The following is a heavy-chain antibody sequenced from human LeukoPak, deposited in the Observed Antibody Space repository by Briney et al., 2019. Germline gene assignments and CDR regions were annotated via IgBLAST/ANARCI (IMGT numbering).Heavy chain of an antibody. V-gene: IGHV1-24*01. Sequence: ASVKVSCKVSGYTLTELSMHWVRQAPGKGLEWMGGFDSEDGETIYAQKFQGRVTMTEDTSTDTAYMELSSLRSEDTAVYYCATAIAAAGTSVGVDYWGQGTLVTVSS. CDR2: FDSEDGET. CDR1: GYTLTELS. CDR3: ATAIAAAGTSVGVDY. D-gene: IGHD6-13*01. J-gene: IGHJ4*02.